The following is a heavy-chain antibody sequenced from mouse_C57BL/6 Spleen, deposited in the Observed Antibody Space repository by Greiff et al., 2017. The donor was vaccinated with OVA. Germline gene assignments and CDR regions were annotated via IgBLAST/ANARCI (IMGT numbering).Heavy chain of an antibody. CDR2: IHPSDSDT. J-gene: IGHJ2*01. CDR1: GYTFTSYW. V-gene: IGHV1-74*01. CDR3: ALAFITTVVDS. D-gene: IGHD1-1*01. Sequence: VQLQQPGAELVKPGASVKVSCKASGYTFTSYWMHWVKQRPGQGLEWIGRIHPSDSDTNYNPTFKGKATLTVDKSSSTAYMHLSSLTSEYSAFYFCALAFITTVVDSWGQGTTLTVSS.